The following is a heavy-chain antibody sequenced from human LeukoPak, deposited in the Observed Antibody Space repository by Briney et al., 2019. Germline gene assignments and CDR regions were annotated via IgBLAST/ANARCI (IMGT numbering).Heavy chain of an antibody. CDR1: GYTFTSYG. Sequence: ASVKVSCKASGYTFTSYGISWVRQAPGQGLEWMGWISAYNGNTNYAQKLRGRVTMTTDTSTSTAYMELRSLRSDDTAVHYCARVRRVIAAAGTHMDVWGKGTTVTVSS. D-gene: IGHD6-13*01. J-gene: IGHJ6*03. CDR3: ARVRRVIAAAGTHMDV. CDR2: ISAYNGNT. V-gene: IGHV1-18*01.